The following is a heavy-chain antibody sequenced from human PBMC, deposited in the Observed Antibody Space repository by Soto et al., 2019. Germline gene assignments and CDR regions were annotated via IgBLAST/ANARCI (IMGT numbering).Heavy chain of an antibody. CDR3: ARELVDTALEGYGMDV. CDR2: INPNSGGT. V-gene: IGHV1-2*04. CDR1: GYTFTGYY. J-gene: IGHJ6*02. Sequence: GASVKVSCKASGYTFTGYYMHWVRQAPGQGLEWMGWINPNSGGTNYAQKFQGWVTMTRDTSISTAYMELSRLRSDDTAVYYCARELVDTALEGYGMDVWGQGTTVTVSS. D-gene: IGHD5-18*01.